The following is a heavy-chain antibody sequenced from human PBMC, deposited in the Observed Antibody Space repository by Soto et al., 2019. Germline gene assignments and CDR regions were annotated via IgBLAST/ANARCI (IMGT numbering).Heavy chain of an antibody. J-gene: IGHJ3*02. CDR1: GGSISSGGYS. CDR2: IYHSGST. D-gene: IGHD3-9*01. Sequence: PSETLSLTCAVSGGSISSGGYSWSWIRQPPGKGLEWIGYIYHSGSTYYNPSLKSRVTISVDRSKNQFSLKLSSVTAADTAVYYCARVSVAYDILTGYYSSNAFDIWGQGTMVTVSS. CDR3: ARVSVAYDILTGYYSSNAFDI. V-gene: IGHV4-30-2*01.